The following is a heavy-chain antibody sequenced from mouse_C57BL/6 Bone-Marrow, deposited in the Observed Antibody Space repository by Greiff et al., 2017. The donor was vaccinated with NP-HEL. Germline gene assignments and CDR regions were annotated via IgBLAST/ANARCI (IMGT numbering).Heavy chain of an antibody. D-gene: IGHD2-5*01. CDR1: GYTFTDYE. J-gene: IGHJ4*01. Sequence: VQLQQSGAELVRPGASVTLSCKASGYTFTDYEMHWVKQTPVHGLEWIGAIDPETGGTAYNQKFKGKAILTADKSSSTAYMELRSLTSEDSAVYYCTRDSNCVLYYYAMDYWGQGTSVTVSS. CDR2: IDPETGGT. V-gene: IGHV1-15*01. CDR3: TRDSNCVLYYYAMDY.